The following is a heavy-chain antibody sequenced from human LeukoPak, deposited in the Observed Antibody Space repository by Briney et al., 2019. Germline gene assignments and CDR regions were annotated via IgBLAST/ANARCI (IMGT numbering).Heavy chain of an antibody. J-gene: IGHJ5*02. CDR2: MNPNSGNT. Sequence: ASVKVSCKASGYTFTSYDINWVRQATGQGLEWMGWMNPNSGNTGYAQKFQGRVTMTRNTSISTAYMELSRLRSDDTAVDYCARDRDIVGAMGGFDPWGQGTLVTVSS. CDR1: GYTFTSYD. D-gene: IGHD1-26*01. CDR3: ARDRDIVGAMGGFDP. V-gene: IGHV1-8*01.